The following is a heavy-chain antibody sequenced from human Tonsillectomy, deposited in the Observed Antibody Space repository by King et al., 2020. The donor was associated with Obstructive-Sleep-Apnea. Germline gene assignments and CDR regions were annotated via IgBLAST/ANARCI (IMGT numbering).Heavy chain of an antibody. CDR1: GFTFSSYG. CDR2: IWYDGSNK. CDR3: ARDRYYGSGDLDY. D-gene: IGHD3-10*01. V-gene: IGHV3-33*01. J-gene: IGHJ4*02. Sequence: VQLVESGGGVVQPGRSLRLSCAASGFTFSSYGMHWVRQAPGTGLEWVAVIWYDGSNKYYADSVKGRFTISRDNSKNTLYLQMNSLRAEDTAVYYCARDRYYGSGDLDYWGQGTLVTVSS.